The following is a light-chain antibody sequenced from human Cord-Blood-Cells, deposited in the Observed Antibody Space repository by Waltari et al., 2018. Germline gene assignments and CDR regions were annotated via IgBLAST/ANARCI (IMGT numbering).Light chain of an antibody. V-gene: IGKV1-39*01. CDR1: QSISSY. Sequence: DIQMTQSQSSLSASVGDRVTITCRASQSISSYLNLYQQKPGKAPKLLIYAASSLQSGVPSRFSGSGSETYFTLTISSLQPEDFATYYCQQSYSTPRTFGQGTKVEIK. CDR2: AAS. CDR3: QQSYSTPRT. J-gene: IGKJ1*01.